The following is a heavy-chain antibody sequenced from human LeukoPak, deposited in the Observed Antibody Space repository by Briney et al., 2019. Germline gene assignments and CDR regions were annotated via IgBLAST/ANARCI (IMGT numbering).Heavy chain of an antibody. V-gene: IGHV3-30-3*01. CDR3: ARGVDDFWSGYYPYYFDY. Sequence: GGSLRLSCAASGFTFSSYAMHWVRQAPGKGLEWVAVISYDGSNKYYADSVKGRFTISRDNSKNTLYLQMNSLRAEDTAVYYCARGVDDFWSGYYPYYFDYWGQGTLVTVSS. CDR2: ISYDGSNK. D-gene: IGHD3-3*01. CDR1: GFTFSSYA. J-gene: IGHJ4*02.